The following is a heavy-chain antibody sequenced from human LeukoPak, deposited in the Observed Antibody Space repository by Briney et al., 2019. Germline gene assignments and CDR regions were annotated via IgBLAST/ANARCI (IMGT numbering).Heavy chain of an antibody. CDR1: GGSISSYY. CDR2: IYYSGST. V-gene: IGHV4-59*12. CDR3: ARDRRGYCSGGSCQSYYFDY. Sequence: PSETLSLTCTVSGGSISSYYWSWIRQPPGKGLEWIGYIYYSGSTNYNPSLKSRVTISVDTSKNQFSLKLSSVTAADTAVYYCARDRRGYCSGGSCQSYYFDYWGQGTLVTVSS. J-gene: IGHJ4*02. D-gene: IGHD2-15*01.